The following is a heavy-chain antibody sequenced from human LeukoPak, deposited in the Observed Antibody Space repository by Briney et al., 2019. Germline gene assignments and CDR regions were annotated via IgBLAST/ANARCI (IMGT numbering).Heavy chain of an antibody. D-gene: IGHD2/OR15-2a*01. J-gene: IGHJ4*02. Sequence: GGSLRLSCAASGFPFSTHSLNWVRQAPGKGLEWVSSISAGGDFVYYGDSVKGRFTMSRDNAKNSLYLQMNSLRAEDTAVYYCARDNSEVVDYWGQGTLVTVSS. V-gene: IGHV3-21*01. CDR3: ARDNSEVVDY. CDR1: GFPFSTHS. CDR2: ISAGGDFV.